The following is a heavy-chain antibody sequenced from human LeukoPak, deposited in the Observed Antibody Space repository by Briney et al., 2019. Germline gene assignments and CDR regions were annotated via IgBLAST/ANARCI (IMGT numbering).Heavy chain of an antibody. V-gene: IGHV1-2*02. D-gene: IGHD3-10*01. CDR3: ARSAHGSGSYYNSRRGYGGENWFDP. CDR2: INPNSGGT. Sequence: ASVEVSCLASGYTFTGYFMHWVRQAPEQGLEWMGWINPNSGGTHYAQKFQGRVTMPRDTSISTAYMERSRLRSDDTAVYYCARSAHGSGSYYNSRRGYGGENWFDPWGQGTLVTVSS. CDR1: GYTFTGYF. J-gene: IGHJ5*02.